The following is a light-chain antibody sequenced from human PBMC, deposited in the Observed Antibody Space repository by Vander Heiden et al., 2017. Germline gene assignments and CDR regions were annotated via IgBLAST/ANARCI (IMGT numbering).Light chain of an antibody. V-gene: IGLV6-57*03. CDR1: SGSITSSC. J-gene: IGLJ2*01. CDR2: DDD. CDR3: QSYDSTVV. Sequence: NLMLSPPRPVSHPPGQTVSISCTRRSGSITSSCVQWYQQRPGSAPTAGIGDDDQRPSGVPDRFSGSIGSSSNSASLTISGLRAEDEADYYCQSYDSTVVFGGGTKLTVL.